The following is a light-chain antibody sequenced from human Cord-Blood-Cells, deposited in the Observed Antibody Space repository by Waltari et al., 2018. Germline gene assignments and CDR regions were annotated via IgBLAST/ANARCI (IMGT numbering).Light chain of an antibody. CDR1: QSVSSN. J-gene: IGKJ2*01. V-gene: IGKV3-15*01. Sequence: EIVMTQSPATLSVSPGERATLSCRASQSVSSNLAWYQQKPGQAPRLLLYGASTRATGIPARCSCSGSGTEFTLTISSLQSEDFAVYYCQQYNNWPPYTFGQGTKLEIK. CDR3: QQYNNWPPYT. CDR2: GAS.